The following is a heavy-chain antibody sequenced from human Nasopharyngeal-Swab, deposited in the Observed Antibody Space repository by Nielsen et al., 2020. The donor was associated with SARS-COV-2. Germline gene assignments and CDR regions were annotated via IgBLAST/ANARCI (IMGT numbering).Heavy chain of an antibody. V-gene: IGHV4-59*01. CDR1: GGSFSSYY. CDR3: ARGDFSGTVTTWVDY. Sequence: SETLSLTCAVYGGSFSSYYWSWIRQPPGKGLEWIGYIYYSGSTNYNPSLKSRVTISVDTSKNQFSLKLSSVTAADTAVYYCARGDFSGTVTTWVDYWGQGTLVTVSS. CDR2: IYYSGST. J-gene: IGHJ4*02. D-gene: IGHD4-17*01.